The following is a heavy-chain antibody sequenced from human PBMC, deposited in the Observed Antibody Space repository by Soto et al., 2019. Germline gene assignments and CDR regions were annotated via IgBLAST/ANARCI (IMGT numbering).Heavy chain of an antibody. D-gene: IGHD2-21*02. J-gene: IGHJ4*02. V-gene: IGHV3-23*01. CDR3: AKAARDCGGDCYSSYFDS. Sequence: GGSLRLSCSASRFTFGGYAMSWVRQAPGKGLEWVSGITGNATNTVYADSVKGRFTISRDNSKNALYLQLNSLRAEDTAVYFCAKAARDCGGDCYSSYFDSWGQGALVTVSS. CDR2: ITGNATNT. CDR1: RFTFGGYA.